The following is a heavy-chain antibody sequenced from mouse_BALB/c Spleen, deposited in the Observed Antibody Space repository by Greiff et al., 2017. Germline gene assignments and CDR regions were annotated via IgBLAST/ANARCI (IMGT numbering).Heavy chain of an antibody. CDR2: IDTSDSYT. D-gene: IGHD2-4*01. Sequence: QVQLQQPGAELVMPGASVKMSCKASGYTFTDYWMHWVKQRPGQGLEWIGAIDTSDSYTSYNQKFKGKATLTVDESSSTAYMQLSSLTSEDSAVYYCARACYDYDQGLAYWGQGTLVTVSA. CDR1: GYTFTDYW. V-gene: IGHV1-69*01. J-gene: IGHJ3*01. CDR3: ARACYDYDQGLAY.